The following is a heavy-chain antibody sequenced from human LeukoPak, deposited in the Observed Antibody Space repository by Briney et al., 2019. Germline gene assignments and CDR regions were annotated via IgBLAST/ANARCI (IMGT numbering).Heavy chain of an antibody. CDR1: GGSFSGYY. D-gene: IGHD5-18*01. Sequence: PSETLSLTCAVYGGSFSGYYWSWIRQPPGKGLEWIGEINHSGSTNYNPSLKSRVTTSVDTSKNQFSLKLSSVTAADTAVYYCAGGYSYGSPDYWGQGTLVTVSS. CDR2: INHSGST. J-gene: IGHJ4*02. V-gene: IGHV4-34*01. CDR3: AGGYSYGSPDY.